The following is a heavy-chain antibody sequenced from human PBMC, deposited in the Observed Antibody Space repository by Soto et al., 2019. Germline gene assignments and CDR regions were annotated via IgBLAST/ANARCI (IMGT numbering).Heavy chain of an antibody. CDR2: ISGTAAAT. CDR3: VKVGSSRPNWYFDL. CDR1: GFTFSSYA. Sequence: GGSLRLSCAASGFTFSSYAMSWVRQAPGKGLEWVSAISGTAAATYYADAVKGRFTISRDDSKDTVYLQMNGLRAEDTAVYYCVKVGSSRPNWYFDLWGRGTLVTVSS. D-gene: IGHD6-6*01. V-gene: IGHV3-23*01. J-gene: IGHJ2*01.